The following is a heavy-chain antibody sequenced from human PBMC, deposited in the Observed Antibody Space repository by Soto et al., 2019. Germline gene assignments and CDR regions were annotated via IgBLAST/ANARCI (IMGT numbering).Heavy chain of an antibody. CDR1: GYTFSSYG. V-gene: IGHV1-18*01. D-gene: IGHD6-13*01. Sequence: QVQLVQSGAEVKKPGASVKVSCKASGYTFSSYGISWVRQAPGQGLEWMGWISAYNGNTNYAQKLQGXVXXXTXXSSSKGYMEVRSLRSDDTAVYYCARSIAAAVDLDYWGQGTLVTVSS. J-gene: IGHJ4*02. CDR3: ARSIAAAVDLDY. CDR2: ISAYNGNT.